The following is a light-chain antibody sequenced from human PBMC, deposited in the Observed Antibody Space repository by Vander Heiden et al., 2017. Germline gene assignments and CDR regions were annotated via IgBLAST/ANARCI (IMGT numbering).Light chain of an antibody. CDR2: DAS. V-gene: IGKV3-11*01. Sequence: EIVLTQPPATLSLSPGERATLSCRASQSVSSYLAWYQQKPGQAPRLLIYDASNRATGIPARFSGSGYGTDFTLTISSLEPEDFAVYYCQQRSNWPPWTFGQWTKVEIK. CDR1: QSVSSY. J-gene: IGKJ1*01. CDR3: QQRSNWPPWT.